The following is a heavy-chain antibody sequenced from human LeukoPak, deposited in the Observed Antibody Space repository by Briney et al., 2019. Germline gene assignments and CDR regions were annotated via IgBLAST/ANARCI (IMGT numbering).Heavy chain of an antibody. V-gene: IGHV4-4*09. CDR2: IYTSGST. Sequence: SETLSLTCIVSGGSISSYYWSWIRQPPGKGLEGIGYIYTSGSTNYNPSLKSRVTISVDTSKNQFSLKLSSVTAADTAVYYCARGLSSSWPYCYYYYMDVWGKGTTVTVSS. J-gene: IGHJ6*03. CDR3: ARGLSSSWPYCYYYYMDV. CDR1: GGSISSYY. D-gene: IGHD6-13*01.